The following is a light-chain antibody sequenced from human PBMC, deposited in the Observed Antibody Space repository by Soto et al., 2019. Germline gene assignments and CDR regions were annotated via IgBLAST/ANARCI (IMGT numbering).Light chain of an antibody. CDR3: MQSLQTRRT. CDR2: LGS. J-gene: IGKJ1*01. Sequence: DIVMTQSPLSLPVTPGEPASISCRSSQSPLHSDGYNYLDWYLQKPGQSPQLQIYLGSIRASGVPHRFREGGSGTAFTLKMSRVEAGELVVYYCMQSLQTRRTFGPGTRVEIK. V-gene: IGKV2-28*01. CDR1: QSPLHSDGYNY.